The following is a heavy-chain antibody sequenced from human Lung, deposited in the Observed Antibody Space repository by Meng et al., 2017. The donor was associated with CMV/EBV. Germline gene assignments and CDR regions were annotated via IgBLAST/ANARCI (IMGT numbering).Heavy chain of an antibody. CDR1: GFTVSGNY. CDR2: IYSGGST. CDR3: ARDSYGMDV. Sequence: GESLKISCAASGFTVSGNYMNWVRQAPGKGLEWVSVIYSGGSTYYADSVKGRFTISRDNSKNTLYLQMNSLRAEDTAVYYCARDSYGMDVWGQGITVTFSS. J-gene: IGHJ6*02. V-gene: IGHV3-53*01.